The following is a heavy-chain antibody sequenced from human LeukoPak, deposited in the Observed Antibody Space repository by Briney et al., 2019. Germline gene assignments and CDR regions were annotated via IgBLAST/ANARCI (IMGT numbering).Heavy chain of an antibody. CDR2: INPNSGGT. V-gene: IGHV1-2*06. Sequence: GASVKVSCKASGYTFTGYYMHWVRQAPGQGLEWMGRINPNSGGTNHAQKFQGRVTMTRDTSISTAYMELSRLRSDDTAVYYCARDRNYYDSTDLDYWGQGTLVTVSS. J-gene: IGHJ4*02. D-gene: IGHD3-22*01. CDR1: GYTFTGYY. CDR3: ARDRNYYDSTDLDY.